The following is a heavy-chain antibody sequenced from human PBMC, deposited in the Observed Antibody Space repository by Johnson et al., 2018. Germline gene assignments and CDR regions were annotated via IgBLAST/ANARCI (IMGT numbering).Heavy chain of an antibody. D-gene: IGHD2-21*02. J-gene: IGHJ6*02. V-gene: IGHV3-15*01. CDR2: IKSQADRGTL. Sequence: VQLVQSGGGLVKPGGSLRLSCAASGFTFSIAWMSWVRQAPGKGLAWVGRIKSQADRGTLDSAASVIGRFSISRDDSQNTLYLQMSSQRIEDTGVYYCTTGGSPCYYSYARDVWGQGTTVTVSS. CDR1: GFTFSIAW. CDR3: TTGGSPCYYSYARDV.